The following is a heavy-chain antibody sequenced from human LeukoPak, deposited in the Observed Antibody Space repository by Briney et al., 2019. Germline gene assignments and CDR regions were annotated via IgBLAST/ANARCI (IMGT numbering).Heavy chain of an antibody. CDR1: GGSISSSSYY. CDR3: ARGRYSGYDLLLAFFDY. Sequence: SETLSLTCTVSGGSISSSSYYWGWLRQPPGKGLEWIGSIYYSGSTYYSPSLKSRVTISVDTSKNQFSLKLSSVTAADTAVYYCARGRYSGYDLLLAFFDYWGQGTLVTVSS. J-gene: IGHJ4*02. V-gene: IGHV4-39*07. CDR2: IYYSGST. D-gene: IGHD5-12*01.